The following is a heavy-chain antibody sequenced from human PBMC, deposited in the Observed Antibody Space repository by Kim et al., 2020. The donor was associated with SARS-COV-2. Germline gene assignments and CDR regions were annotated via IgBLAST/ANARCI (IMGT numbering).Heavy chain of an antibody. CDR1: GFTFSDYY. D-gene: IGHD2-15*01. J-gene: IGHJ4*02. Sequence: GGSLRLSCAASGFTFSDYYMTWIRQAPGKGLECVSYISGSGTDIYYADSVKGRFTISRDNAKNSLDLQMNSLRDEDTAVYYCARGARWHPYRGQGTLVTVSS. V-gene: IGHV3-11*01. CDR3: ARGARWHPY. CDR2: ISGSGTDI.